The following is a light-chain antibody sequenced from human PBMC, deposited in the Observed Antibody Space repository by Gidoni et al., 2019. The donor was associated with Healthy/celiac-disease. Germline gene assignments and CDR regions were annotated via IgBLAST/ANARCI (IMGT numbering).Light chain of an antibody. CDR1: QSVSSY. CDR2: DTS. V-gene: IGKV3-11*01. J-gene: IGKJ4*01. Sequence: IVLTQSHATLSLSPGERATLSCRASQSVSSYLAWYQQKPGQAPRLLIYDTSNRATGIPARFSGSGSGTDLTLTIISLEPEDFSVYYCQQRSNWLTFGGGTKVEIK. CDR3: QQRSNWLT.